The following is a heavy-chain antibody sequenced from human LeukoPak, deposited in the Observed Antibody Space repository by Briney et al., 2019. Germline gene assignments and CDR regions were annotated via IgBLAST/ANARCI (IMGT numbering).Heavy chain of an antibody. J-gene: IGHJ2*01. CDR1: GGSFSGYY. CDR3: ARAMTVVIITTPGYFDL. CDR2: INHSGST. D-gene: IGHD3-22*01. Sequence: PSETLSLTCAVYGGSFSGYYWSWIRQPPGKGLEWIGEINHSGSTNYNPSLKSRVTISIDTSKNQFSLKLSSVTAADTAVYYCARAMTVVIITTPGYFDLWGRGTLVTVSS. V-gene: IGHV4-34*01.